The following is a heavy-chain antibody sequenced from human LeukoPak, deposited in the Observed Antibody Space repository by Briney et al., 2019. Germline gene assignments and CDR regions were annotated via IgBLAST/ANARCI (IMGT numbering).Heavy chain of an antibody. CDR3: AKINDYYDSSGSNLGAFDI. J-gene: IGHJ3*02. Sequence: PGGSLRLSCAASGFTFSSYGMSWVRQAPGKGLEWVSAISGSGGSTYYADSVKGRFTISRDNSKNTLYLQMNSLRAEDTAVYYCAKINDYYDSSGSNLGAFDIWGQGTMVTVSS. CDR1: GFTFSSYG. CDR2: ISGSGGST. V-gene: IGHV3-23*01. D-gene: IGHD3-22*01.